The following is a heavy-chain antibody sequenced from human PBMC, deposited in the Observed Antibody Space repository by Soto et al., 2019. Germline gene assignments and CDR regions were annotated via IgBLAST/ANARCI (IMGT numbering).Heavy chain of an antibody. CDR3: ASGVRTRMDSRGFEY. D-gene: IGHD3-10*01. J-gene: IGHJ4*02. CDR2: IYPSDSDT. V-gene: IGHV5-51*01. CDR1: GYTVTNYW. Sequence: GESLKISCKASGYTVTNYWIGWVRQMPRKGLEWMGDIYPSDSDTIYSPSFQGQVTISADKSINTAYLRWSSMKASDTAIYSCASGVRTRMDSRGFEYWGQGTMVAVAS.